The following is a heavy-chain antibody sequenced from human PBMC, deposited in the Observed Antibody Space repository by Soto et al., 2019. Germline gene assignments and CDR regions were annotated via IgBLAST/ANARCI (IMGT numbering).Heavy chain of an antibody. D-gene: IGHD3-10*01. CDR3: ARGGSVGSFDC. CDR1: GFTFNAYW. J-gene: IGHJ4*02. Sequence: EVQLVESGGGLVQPGGSLRLSCAASGFTFNAYWMSWVRQAPGRGLGWVANIKQDGSGESYVGFVKGRFTLSRDNAKSSLYLQMNSLRADDTAMYFCARGGSVGSFDCWGKGTVVTVSS. V-gene: IGHV3-7*03. CDR2: IKQDGSGE.